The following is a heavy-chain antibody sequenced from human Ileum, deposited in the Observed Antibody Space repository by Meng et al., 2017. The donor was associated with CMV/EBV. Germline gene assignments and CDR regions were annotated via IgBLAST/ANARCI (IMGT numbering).Heavy chain of an antibody. J-gene: IGHJ4*02. CDR2: LWYDGSRK. CDR3: ARDNDGSSHYSQFDY. CDR1: GFPLNNSG. V-gene: IGHV3-33*01. Sequence: SGFPLNNSGIHWVRQFPGRGLEWVAVLWYDGSRKYFADSVQGRFSISRDDSKNTVYLQMNSLRAEDTAVYYCARDNDGSSHYSQFDYWGQGTLVTVSS. D-gene: IGHD3-22*01.